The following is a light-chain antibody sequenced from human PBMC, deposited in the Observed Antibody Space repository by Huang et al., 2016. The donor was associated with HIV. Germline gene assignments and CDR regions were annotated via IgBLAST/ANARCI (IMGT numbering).Light chain of an antibody. Sequence: AIQMTQSPSSLSASVGDRVTITCRASQGIGNDLGWYQQKPGKAPKLLIYAASSLQSGVPSRFSGSGSGTDFTLTISSLQPEDFATYYCLQDYNYPWTFGQGTKVKIK. J-gene: IGKJ1*01. CDR1: QGIGND. CDR3: LQDYNYPWT. CDR2: AAS. V-gene: IGKV1-6*01.